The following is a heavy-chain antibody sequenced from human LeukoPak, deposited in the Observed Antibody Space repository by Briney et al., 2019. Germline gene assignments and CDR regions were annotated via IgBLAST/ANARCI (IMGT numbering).Heavy chain of an antibody. D-gene: IGHD2-15*01. CDR2: ISAYNGNT. V-gene: IGHV1-18*01. CDR3: ARDICSGDRCYPYYFDY. Sequence: ASVKVSCKTPGYTFTSYDISWVRQAPGQGLEWMGWISAYNGNTNYAQKFQGGVTMTTDTSTSTAYMELRSLRSDDTAVYYCARDICSGDRCYPYYFDYWGQGALVTVSS. CDR1: GYTFTSYD. J-gene: IGHJ4*02.